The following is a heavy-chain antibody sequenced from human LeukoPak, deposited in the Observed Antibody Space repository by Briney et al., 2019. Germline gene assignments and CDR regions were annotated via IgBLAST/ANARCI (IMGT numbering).Heavy chain of an antibody. V-gene: IGHV4-59*08. CDR3: ARQKTSGYDPFDY. D-gene: IGHD5-12*01. CDR1: GGSMSSYY. CDR2: IYYTGST. J-gene: IGHJ4*02. Sequence: PSETLSLTCTISGGSMSSYYWSWIRQPPGRGLEWIGYIYYTGSTNYNPSLKSRVTISVDTSKNQFSLKLSSVTAADTAVYYCARQKTSGYDPFDYWGQGTLVTVSS.